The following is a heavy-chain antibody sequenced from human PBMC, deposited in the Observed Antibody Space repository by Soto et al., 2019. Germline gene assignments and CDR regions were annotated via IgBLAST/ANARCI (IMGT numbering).Heavy chain of an antibody. J-gene: IGHJ6*02. Sequence: QLQLQESGPGLVKPSETLSLTCTVSGGSISSNSYYWAWIRQPPGKGLEWIGNIYYSGTTYYNPSLKGRVTISVDTSKTQFSLKLSSVTAADTAVYYCARHKGGYYSGVDVWGQGTTVTVSS. CDR1: GGSISSNSYY. CDR2: IYYSGTT. D-gene: IGHD3-16*01. CDR3: ARHKGGYYSGVDV. V-gene: IGHV4-39*01.